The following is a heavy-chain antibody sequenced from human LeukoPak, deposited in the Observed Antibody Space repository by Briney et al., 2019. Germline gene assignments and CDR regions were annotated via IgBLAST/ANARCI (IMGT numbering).Heavy chain of an antibody. CDR2: IYYSGST. J-gene: IGHJ4*02. Sequence: PSETLSLTCTVSGGSISSGGYYWSWIRQHPGKGLEWIGYIYYSGSTYYNPSLKSRVTISVDTSKNQFSLKLSSVTAADTAVYYCARGPLYYDFWSGYYGNIDYWGQGTLVTVSS. D-gene: IGHD3-3*01. CDR1: GGSISSGGYY. CDR3: ARGPLYYDFWSGYYGNIDY. V-gene: IGHV4-31*03.